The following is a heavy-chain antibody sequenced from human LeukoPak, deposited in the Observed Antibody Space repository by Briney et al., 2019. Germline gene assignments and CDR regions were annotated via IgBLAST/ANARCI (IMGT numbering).Heavy chain of an antibody. CDR1: GGSISNFY. D-gene: IGHD3-22*01. J-gene: IGHJ5*02. CDR2: IYTSGNT. Sequence: SETLSLTCTVSGGSISNFYWSWIRQPAGKGLEWIGRIYTSGNTNYNPSLKSRVTMSVDTSKNQFSLKLSSVTAADTAVCYCARVDYYDSSVRFDPWGQGTLVTVSS. CDR3: ARVDYYDSSVRFDP. V-gene: IGHV4-4*07.